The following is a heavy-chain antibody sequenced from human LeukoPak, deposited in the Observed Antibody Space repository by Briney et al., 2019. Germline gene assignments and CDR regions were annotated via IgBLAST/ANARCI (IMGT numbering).Heavy chain of an antibody. D-gene: IGHD2-21*01. CDR1: GGTFSSYA. V-gene: IGHV1-69*13. J-gene: IGHJ6*03. CDR3: ARAHVYGGDPAIEVAYYYYMDV. Sequence: SVKVSCKASGGTFSSYAISWVRQAPGQGLEWMGGIIPIFGTANYAQKFQGRVTITADESTSTAYMELSSLRSEDTAVYYCARAHVYGGDPAIEVAYYYYMDVWGKGTTLTVSS. CDR2: IIPIFGTA.